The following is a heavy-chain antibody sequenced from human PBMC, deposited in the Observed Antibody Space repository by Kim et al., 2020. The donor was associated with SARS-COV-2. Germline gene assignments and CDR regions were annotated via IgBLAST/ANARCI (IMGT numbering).Heavy chain of an antibody. D-gene: IGHD3-3*01. Sequence: ASVKVSCKASGYTFTSYYMHWVRQAPGQGLEWMGIINPSGGSTSYAQKFQGRVTMTRDTSTSTVYMELSSLRSEDTAVYYCARVRSHYDFWSGYFSSYYYYGMDVWGQGTTVTVSS. CDR3: ARVRSHYDFWSGYFSSYYYYGMDV. CDR1: GYTFTSYY. V-gene: IGHV1-46*01. CDR2: INPSGGST. J-gene: IGHJ6*02.